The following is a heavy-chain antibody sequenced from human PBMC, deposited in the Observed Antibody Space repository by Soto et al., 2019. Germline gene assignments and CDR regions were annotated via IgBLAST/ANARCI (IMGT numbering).Heavy chain of an antibody. CDR1: GFTFSSYA. CDR2: ISGSGGST. J-gene: IGHJ6*02. Sequence: GGSLRLSCAASGFTFSSYAMSWVRQAPGKGLGWVSAISGSGGSTYYADSVKGRFTISRDNSKNTLYLQMNSLRAEDTAVYYCARSGPPDYYDSSGYRSDYYGMDVWGQGTTVTVSS. V-gene: IGHV3-23*01. CDR3: ARSGPPDYYDSSGYRSDYYGMDV. D-gene: IGHD3-22*01.